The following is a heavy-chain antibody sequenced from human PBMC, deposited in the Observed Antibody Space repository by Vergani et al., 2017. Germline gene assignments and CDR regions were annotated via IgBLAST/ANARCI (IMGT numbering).Heavy chain of an antibody. CDR3: ARDADGYSSSWYDLVGGNWFDP. V-gene: IGHV3-7*01. Sequence: EVQLVESGGGLVQPGGSLRLSCAASGFTFSSYWMSWVRQAPGKGLEWVANIKQDGSEKYYVDSVKGRFTISRDNAKNSLYLQMNSLRAEDTAVYYCARDADGYSSSWYDLVGGNWFDPWGQGTLVTVSS. J-gene: IGHJ5*02. CDR1: GFTFSSYW. CDR2: IKQDGSEK. D-gene: IGHD6-13*01.